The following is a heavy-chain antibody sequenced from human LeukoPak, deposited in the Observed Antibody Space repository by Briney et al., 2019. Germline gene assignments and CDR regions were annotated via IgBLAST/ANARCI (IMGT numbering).Heavy chain of an antibody. CDR1: GGSISTYY. CDR3: AGTDYDSIFDY. J-gene: IGHJ4*02. CDR2: IYTSGST. D-gene: IGHD3-3*01. Sequence: SETLSLTCTISGGSISTYYWSWIRQPAGKGLEWIGRIYTSGSTNYNPSLKSRVTMSVDTSKNQFSLKLSSVTAADTAVYYCAGTDYDSIFDYWGQGTLVTVSS. V-gene: IGHV4-4*07.